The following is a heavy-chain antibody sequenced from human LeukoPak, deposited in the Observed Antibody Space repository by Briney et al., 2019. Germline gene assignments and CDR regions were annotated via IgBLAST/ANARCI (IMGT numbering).Heavy chain of an antibody. D-gene: IGHD6-19*01. CDR1: GYSISSGYY. CDR3: ARAYSSGWPFDY. J-gene: IGHJ4*02. Sequence: PPETLSLTCAVSGYSISSGYYWGWIRQPPGKGLEWIGSIYHSGSTYYNPSLKSRVTISVDTSKNQSSLKLSSVTAADTAVYYCARAYSSGWPFDYWGQGTLVTVSS. CDR2: IYHSGST. V-gene: IGHV4-38-2*01.